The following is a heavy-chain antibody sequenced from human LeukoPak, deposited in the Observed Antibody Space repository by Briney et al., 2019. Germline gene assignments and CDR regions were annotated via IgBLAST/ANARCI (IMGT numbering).Heavy chain of an antibody. CDR1: GFTFSSYA. V-gene: IGHV3-23*01. CDR3: ATYRYSSTWYDWFDP. J-gene: IGHJ5*02. Sequence: GGSLRLSCAASGFTFSSYAMSWVRQAPGKGLEWVSSISGSGASTYYADSVKGRFTISRDNSKNTLYLQMNSLRAEDTAVYYCATYRYSSTWYDWFDPWGQGTLVTVSS. CDR2: ISGSGAST. D-gene: IGHD6-13*01.